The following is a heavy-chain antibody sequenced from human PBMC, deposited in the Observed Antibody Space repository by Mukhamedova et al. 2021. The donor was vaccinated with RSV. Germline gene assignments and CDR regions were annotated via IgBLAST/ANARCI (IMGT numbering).Heavy chain of an antibody. J-gene: IGHJ6*03. CDR2: IIPIFGTT. CDR3: AITPGAYVSSSRPSYYYYYHMDV. V-gene: IGHV1-69*06. Sequence: GLEWVGGIIPIFGTTNYAQKFQGRVIINADTSTATVYMELSSLRSEDAAVYYCAITPGAYVSSSRPSYYYYYHMDVWCQGTTVTVS. D-gene: IGHD6-6*01.